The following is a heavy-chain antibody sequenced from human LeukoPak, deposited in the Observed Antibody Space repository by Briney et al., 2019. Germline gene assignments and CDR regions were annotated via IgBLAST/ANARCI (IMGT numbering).Heavy chain of an antibody. Sequence: SVKVSCKASGGTFSSYAISWVRQAPGQGLEWMGGIIPIFGTANYAQKFQGRVTITADESTSTAYMELSSLRSEDTAVYYCASTTAAGPRLEYYYYMGVWGKGTTVTVSS. CDR2: IIPIFGTA. D-gene: IGHD6-13*01. J-gene: IGHJ6*03. V-gene: IGHV1-69*01. CDR3: ASTTAAGPRLEYYYYMGV. CDR1: GGTFSSYA.